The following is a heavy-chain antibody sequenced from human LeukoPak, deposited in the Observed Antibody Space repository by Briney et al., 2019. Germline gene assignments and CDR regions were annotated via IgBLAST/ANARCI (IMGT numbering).Heavy chain of an antibody. CDR1: GYSFTSNW. CDR2: IFPSDSDT. V-gene: IGHV5-51*01. J-gene: IGHJ4*02. Sequence: GESLKISCKGSGYSFTSNWIAWVRQIPGKGLEYMGIIFPSDSDTTYSPSFEGQVTISVDKSIDTAYLQWRSLKASDNAMFYCARLSSAGHDVWGQGTLVTVSS. D-gene: IGHD3-22*01. CDR3: ARLSSAGHDV.